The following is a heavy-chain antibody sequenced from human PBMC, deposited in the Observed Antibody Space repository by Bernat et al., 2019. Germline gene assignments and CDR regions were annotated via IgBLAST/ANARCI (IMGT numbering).Heavy chain of an antibody. D-gene: IGHD2-8*02. V-gene: IGHV1-3*01. J-gene: IGHJ4*02. CDR2: IGANNENT. Sequence: QVQLVQSGAEVQKPGASVKLSCKASGYTLRNYAMHWVRQAPGQTLEWMGWIGANNENTKYSQKFHGRVSIIRDTSASTVLLEVNSLTSEDSAVYFCAREGPCTGGSCYHFYYWGQGTLVTVSS. CDR3: AREGPCTGGSCYHFYY. CDR1: GYTLRNYA.